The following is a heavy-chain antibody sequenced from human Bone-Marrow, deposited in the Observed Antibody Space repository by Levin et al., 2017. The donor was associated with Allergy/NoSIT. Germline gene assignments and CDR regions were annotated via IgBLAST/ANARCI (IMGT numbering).Heavy chain of an antibody. CDR2: IRQDGSER. V-gene: IGHV3-7*01. J-gene: IGHJ4*02. CDR1: GFNFNNYW. Sequence: SCVGSGFNFNNYWMSWVRQAPGKGLEWVADIRQDGSERYYLDSVKGRFTISRDNAKKSLFLQMKFLSAEDTAMYYCATGTESDYPLNYFDSWGQGTLVTVSS. CDR3: ATGTESDYPLNYFDS. D-gene: IGHD4-17*01.